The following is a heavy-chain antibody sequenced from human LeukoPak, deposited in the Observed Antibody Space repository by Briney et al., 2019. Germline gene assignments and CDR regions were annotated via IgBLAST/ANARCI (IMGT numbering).Heavy chain of an antibody. D-gene: IGHD6-19*01. V-gene: IGHV4-34*01. CDR1: GGSFSGYY. CDR2: INHSGST. Sequence: SETLSLTCAVYGGSFSGYYWSWIRQPPGKGLEWIGEINHSGSTNYNPSLKSRVTISVDTSKNQFSLKLSSVTAADTAVYYCARETLNIAVAGTISWFDPWGRGTLVTVSS. CDR3: ARETLNIAVAGTISWFDP. J-gene: IGHJ5*02.